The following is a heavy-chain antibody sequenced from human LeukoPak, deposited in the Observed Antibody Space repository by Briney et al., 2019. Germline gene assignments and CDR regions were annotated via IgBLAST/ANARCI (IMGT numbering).Heavy chain of an antibody. V-gene: IGHV3-7*01. D-gene: IGHD1-1*01. CDR1: GFTFSSYW. J-gene: IGHJ4*02. Sequence: GGSLRLSCAASGFTFSSYWMNWARQAPGKGLEWVASINHNGNVNYYVDSVKGRFTISRDNAKDSLYLQMNSLRAEDTAVYYCARALTTLTYEGYWGQGTLVTVSS. CDR2: INHNGNVN. CDR3: ARALTTLTYEGY.